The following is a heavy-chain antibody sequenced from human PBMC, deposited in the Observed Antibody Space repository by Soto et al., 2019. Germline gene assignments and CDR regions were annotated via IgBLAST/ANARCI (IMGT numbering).Heavy chain of an antibody. CDR1: GGSVSSGSYY. V-gene: IGHV4-61*01. Sequence: SETLSLTCTVSGGSVSSGSYYWSWIRQPPGKGLEWIGYIYYSGSTNYNPSLKGRVTISVDTSKNQFSLKLSSVTAADTAVYYCARGVHYSRNGYCLDYWGQGTLVTVSS. D-gene: IGHD6-13*01. CDR2: IYYSGST. CDR3: ARGVHYSRNGYCLDY. J-gene: IGHJ4*02.